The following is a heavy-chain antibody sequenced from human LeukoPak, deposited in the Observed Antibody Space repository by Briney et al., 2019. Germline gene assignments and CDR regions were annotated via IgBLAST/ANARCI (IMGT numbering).Heavy chain of an antibody. Sequence: SETLSLTCTVSGGSISAYYWIWIRQSPGKGLEWIGYIYDSGSTNYNPSLKSRVTISVDTSKNQFSLKLSSVTAADTAVYYCARRDCSSTSCPPGYYYYYMDVWGKGTTVTVSS. V-gene: IGHV4-4*08. CDR2: IYDSGST. CDR1: GGSISAYY. CDR3: ARRDCSSTSCPPGYYYYYMDV. J-gene: IGHJ6*03. D-gene: IGHD2-2*01.